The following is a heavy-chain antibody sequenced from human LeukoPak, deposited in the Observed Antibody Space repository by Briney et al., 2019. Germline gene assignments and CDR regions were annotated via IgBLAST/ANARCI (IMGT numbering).Heavy chain of an antibody. Sequence: HGRSLRLSCAASGFTFSSYAMHWVRQAPGKGLEWVAVISYDGSNKYYADSVKGRFTISRDNSKNALYLQMNSLRAEDTAVYYCARQTTAGTSFDVWGQGTSVTVSS. CDR1: GFTFSSYA. CDR2: ISYDGSNK. CDR3: ARQTTAGTSFDV. V-gene: IGHV3-30-3*01. D-gene: IGHD6-13*01. J-gene: IGHJ6*02.